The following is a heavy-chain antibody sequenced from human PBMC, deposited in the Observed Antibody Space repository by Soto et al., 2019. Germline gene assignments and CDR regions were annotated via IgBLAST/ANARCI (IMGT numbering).Heavy chain of an antibody. CDR1: GYTFTSYG. J-gene: IGHJ6*02. V-gene: IGHV1-18*01. CDR2: ISAYNGNT. CDR3: ARGSQALWWSNHYYYGMDV. Sequence: QVQLVQSGAEVKKPGASVKVSCKASGYTFTSYGISWVRQAPGQGLECMGGISAYNGNTNYAQKLQGRVTMTTDTSTSTAYMELRSLRSDDTAVYYCARGSQALWWSNHYYYGMDVWGQGTTVTVSS. D-gene: IGHD2-21*01.